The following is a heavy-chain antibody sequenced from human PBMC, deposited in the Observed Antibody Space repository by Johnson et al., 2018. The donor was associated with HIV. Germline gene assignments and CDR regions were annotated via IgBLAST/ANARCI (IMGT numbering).Heavy chain of an antibody. CDR2: ISYDGSNK. D-gene: IGHD2-21*02. J-gene: IGHJ3*02. V-gene: IGHV3-30*03. CDR3: VRDDYAFHI. CDR1: GFTVSSNY. Sequence: QMLLVESGGGLVQPGGSLRLSCAASGFTVSSNYMSWVRQAPGKGLEWVAVISYDGSNKYYADSVKGRFTISRDNSKNTLYLEMKSLRADDTAVYYCVRDDYAFHIWGQGTMVTVSS.